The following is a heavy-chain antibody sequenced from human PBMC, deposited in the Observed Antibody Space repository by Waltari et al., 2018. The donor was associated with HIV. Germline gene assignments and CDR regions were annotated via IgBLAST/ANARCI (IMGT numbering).Heavy chain of an antibody. V-gene: IGHV1-2*02. CDR1: GFTCIDYY. CDR3: ASGEGGGWYSLGY. CDR2: INPKNGGT. Sequence: QVQLVQSGAEVKRPGASVTVSCKASGFTCIDYYIHWVRQAPGQGLEWMGWINPKNGGTNYAQKFQGRVTMTRDTSISTAYMELNRLTSDDTAVYYCASGEGGGWYSLGYWGQGTLVTVSS. D-gene: IGHD6-19*01. J-gene: IGHJ4*02.